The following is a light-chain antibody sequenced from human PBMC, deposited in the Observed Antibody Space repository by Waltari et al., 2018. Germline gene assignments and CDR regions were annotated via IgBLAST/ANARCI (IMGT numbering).Light chain of an antibody. CDR3: QQYNNWPLT. Sequence: EIVMTQFPATLSVSPGERATLSCRARQGVRSNLAWYQQKPGQAPRLLIYAASTRATGIPASFSGSGAGTEFTLTISSLQSEDFAVYYCQQYNNWPLTFGGGTKVEIK. J-gene: IGKJ4*01. CDR1: QGVRSN. CDR2: AAS. V-gene: IGKV3-15*01.